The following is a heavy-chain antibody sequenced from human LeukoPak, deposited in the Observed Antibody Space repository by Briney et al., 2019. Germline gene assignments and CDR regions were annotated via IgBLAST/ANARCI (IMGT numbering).Heavy chain of an antibody. V-gene: IGHV3-23*01. Sequence: PGGSLRLSCVVSGISLSNYAMSWVRQAPGKGLEWVSYISERGGSTTYADSVKGRFTISRDNSLNTLYLQMSSLRAEDAAVYFCAKRGVAIRGILVIGYHQEAYHYDYWGQGVLVTVSS. D-gene: IGHD3-10*01. CDR2: ISERGGST. CDR1: GISLSNYA. J-gene: IGHJ4*02. CDR3: AKRGVAIRGILVIGYHQEAYHYDY.